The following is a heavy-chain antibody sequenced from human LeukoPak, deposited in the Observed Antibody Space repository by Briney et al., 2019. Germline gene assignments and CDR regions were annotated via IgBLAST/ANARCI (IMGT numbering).Heavy chain of an antibody. Sequence: PGGSLRLSCAASGFTVSSNYMSWVRQAPGKGLEWVSVIYCGGSTYYADSVKGRFTISTDNSKNTLYIQMNSLRAEDTAVYYCASGSYYCEFPDYWGQGTLVTVSS. D-gene: IGHD1-26*01. CDR2: IYCGGST. CDR3: ASGSYYCEFPDY. J-gene: IGHJ4*02. V-gene: IGHV3-66*01. CDR1: GFTVSSNY.